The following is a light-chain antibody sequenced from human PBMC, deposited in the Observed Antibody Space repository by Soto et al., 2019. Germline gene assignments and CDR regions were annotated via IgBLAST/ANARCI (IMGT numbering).Light chain of an antibody. Sequence: DIQMTQSPSSLSASVGDRVTITCQASQDISNFLNWYQHKPGKSPKLLINDASNLETGVPSRFSGSGYSTDFTFTINSLQPEDFATYYCQQYDSLPLSFGPGTKVELK. J-gene: IGKJ3*01. CDR3: QQYDSLPLS. CDR1: QDISNF. CDR2: DAS. V-gene: IGKV1-33*01.